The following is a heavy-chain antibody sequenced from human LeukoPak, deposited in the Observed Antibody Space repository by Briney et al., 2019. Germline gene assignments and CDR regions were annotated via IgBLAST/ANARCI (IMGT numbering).Heavy chain of an antibody. D-gene: IGHD2-2*01. CDR3: ARLPAAAIQRGAFDI. V-gene: IGHV4-4*09. J-gene: IGHJ3*02. CDR2: IYTSGST. CDR1: GGSISSYY. Sequence: SETLSLTCTVSGGSISSYYWSWIRQPPGKGLEWIGYIYTSGSTNYNPSLKSRVTISVDTSKNQFSLKLSSVTAADMAVYYCARLPAAAIQRGAFDIWGQGTMVTVSS.